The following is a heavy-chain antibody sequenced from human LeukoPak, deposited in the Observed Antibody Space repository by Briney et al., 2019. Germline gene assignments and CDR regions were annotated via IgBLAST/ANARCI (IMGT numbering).Heavy chain of an antibody. CDR3: VRDNYGVDY. Sequence: GGSLRLSCAASGFTFSTYWMQWVRQAPGKGLVWVSHINGDGSSTTYADSVKGRFTISRDNAKNTLYLQMNSLRAEDTAVYYCVRDNYGVDYWGQETLVTVSS. CDR1: GFTFSTYW. J-gene: IGHJ4*02. D-gene: IGHD4-17*01. CDR2: INGDGSST. V-gene: IGHV3-74*01.